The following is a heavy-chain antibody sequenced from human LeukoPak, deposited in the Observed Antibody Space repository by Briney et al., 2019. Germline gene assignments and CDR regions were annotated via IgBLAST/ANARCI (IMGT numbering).Heavy chain of an antibody. Sequence: SETLSLTCSVSGASISSSSYSWGWIRQPPGKGLEWIGSIYYSGSTYYNPSINSLVTISVNTSKTQFSLKLTFVTAAHTAVYYCARHHIYNWNAFDIWGQGTMVTVSS. J-gene: IGHJ3*02. D-gene: IGHD1-20*01. CDR2: IYYSGST. CDR3: ARHHIYNWNAFDI. CDR1: GASISSSSYS. V-gene: IGHV4-39*01.